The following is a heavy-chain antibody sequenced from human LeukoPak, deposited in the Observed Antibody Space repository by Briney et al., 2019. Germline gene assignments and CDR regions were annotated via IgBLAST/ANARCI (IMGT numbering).Heavy chain of an antibody. D-gene: IGHD1-26*01. CDR3: ARDGRFPPEVLPRYFDY. V-gene: IGHV4-39*07. J-gene: IGHJ4*02. CDR2: IYYSGST. Sequence: PSETLSLTCTVSGGSVSSGSYYWGWIRQPPGKGLEWIGNIYYSGSTYYNPSLKSRVTISVETSKNQFSLKLRSVTAADPAVYYCARDGRFPPEVLPRYFDYWGQGTLVSVSS. CDR1: GGSVSSGSYY.